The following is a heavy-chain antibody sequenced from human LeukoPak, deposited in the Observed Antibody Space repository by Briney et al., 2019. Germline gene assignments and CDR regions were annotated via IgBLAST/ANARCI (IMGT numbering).Heavy chain of an antibody. Sequence: SGGSLRLSCAASGFMFSTYEMNWVRQAPGKGLEWLSYISYNGRSIYYADSVKGRFTISRDNAKNSLYPQMNSLRAEDTAVYYCAELGITMIGGVWGKGTTVTISS. CDR1: GFMFSTYE. V-gene: IGHV3-48*03. CDR2: ISYNGRSI. CDR3: AELGITMIGGV. J-gene: IGHJ6*04. D-gene: IGHD3-10*02.